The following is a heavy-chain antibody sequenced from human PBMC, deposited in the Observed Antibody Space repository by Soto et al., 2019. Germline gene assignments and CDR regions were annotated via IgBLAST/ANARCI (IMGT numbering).Heavy chain of an antibody. J-gene: IGHJ4*02. CDR2: IYYSGST. Sequence: SETLSLTCTVSGGSISSDYCSWIRQPPGKGLEWIGYIYYSGSTNYNPSLKSRVTISVDTSKKQFSLKLRSVTAADTAVYYCARHDVLATVTTDFYYFDYWGQGTLVTVSS. CDR1: GGSISSDY. V-gene: IGHV4-59*08. CDR3: ARHDVLATVTTDFYYFDY. D-gene: IGHD4-17*01.